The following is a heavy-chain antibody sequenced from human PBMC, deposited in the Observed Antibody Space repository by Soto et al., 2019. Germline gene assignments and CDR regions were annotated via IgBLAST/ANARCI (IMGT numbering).Heavy chain of an antibody. CDR3: AEIGQSEGMDV. Sequence: GGSLRLSCAASGFTFSSYGMHWVRQAPGKGLEWVAVISYDGSNKYYADSVKGRFTISRDNSKNTLYLQMNSLRAEDTAVYYCAEIGQSEGMDVCGQGTTVTVSS. D-gene: IGHD3-16*01. V-gene: IGHV3-30*18. CDR2: ISYDGSNK. CDR1: GFTFSSYG. J-gene: IGHJ6*02.